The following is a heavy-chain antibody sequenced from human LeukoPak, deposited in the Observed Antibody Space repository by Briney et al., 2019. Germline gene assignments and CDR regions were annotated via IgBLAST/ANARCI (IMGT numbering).Heavy chain of an antibody. CDR2: INPNSGGT. J-gene: IGHJ6*02. CDR3: ARISIQLYYYYYGMDV. Sequence: SVKVSCKASGYTFTGYYMHWVRQAPGQGLEWMGWINPNSGGTNYAQKFQGRVTMTRDTSISTAYMELSRLRSDDTAVYYCARISIQLYYYYYGMDVWGQGTTVTVSS. CDR1: GYTFTGYY. D-gene: IGHD5-18*01. V-gene: IGHV1-2*02.